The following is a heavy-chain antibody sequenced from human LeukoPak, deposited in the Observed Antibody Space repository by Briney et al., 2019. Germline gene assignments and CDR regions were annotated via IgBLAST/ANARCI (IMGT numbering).Heavy chain of an antibody. V-gene: IGHV3-30*04. Sequence: GGSLRPSCAASGFTFSSYAMHWVRQAPGKGLEWVAVISYDGSNKYYADSVKGRFTISRDNSKNTLYLQMNSLRAEDTAVYYCARGSKNAFDIWGQGTMVTVSS. CDR1: GFTFSSYA. J-gene: IGHJ3*02. CDR2: ISYDGSNK. CDR3: ARGSKNAFDI.